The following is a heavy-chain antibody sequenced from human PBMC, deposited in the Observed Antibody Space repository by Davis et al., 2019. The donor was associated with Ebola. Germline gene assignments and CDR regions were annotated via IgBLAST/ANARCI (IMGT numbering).Heavy chain of an antibody. V-gene: IGHV1-3*01. CDR1: GYTFSNYG. CDR2: INAGNGNT. Sequence: ASVKVSCKATGYTFSNYGLSWVRQAPGQGLEWMGWINAGNGNTKYSQKFQGRVTITRDTSASTAYMELSSLRSEDTAVYYCARGVDYYDSSGYFLEGSAFDIWGQGTMVTVSS. J-gene: IGHJ3*02. CDR3: ARGVDYYDSSGYFLEGSAFDI. D-gene: IGHD3-22*01.